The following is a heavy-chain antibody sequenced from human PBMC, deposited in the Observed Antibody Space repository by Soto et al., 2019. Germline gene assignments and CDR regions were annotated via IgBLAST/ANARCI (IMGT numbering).Heavy chain of an antibody. V-gene: IGHV1-69*13. J-gene: IGHJ4*02. Sequence: SVKVSCKASGYTFTSYAISWVRQAPGQGLEWMGGIIPIFGTANYAQKFQGRVTITADESTSTAYMELSSLRSEDTAVYYCARFRYYDSSGVDYWGQGTLVTVSS. D-gene: IGHD3-22*01. CDR3: ARFRYYDSSGVDY. CDR1: GYTFTSYA. CDR2: IIPIFGTA.